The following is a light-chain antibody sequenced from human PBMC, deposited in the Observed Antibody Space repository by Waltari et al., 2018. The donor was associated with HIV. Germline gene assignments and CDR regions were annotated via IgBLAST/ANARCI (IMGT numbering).Light chain of an antibody. Sequence: QSVLTQPPSVTAAPGQNVTIPCSGSSSTIGNDYVSLYQHVPGAAPRLLIYDNDKRPSGIPDRFSGSKSGTSATLGISGLQTGDGADYYCGTWDPRMGAAVFGGGTKVTVL. J-gene: IGLJ3*02. CDR2: DND. CDR1: SSTIGNDY. CDR3: GTWDPRMGAAV. V-gene: IGLV1-51*01.